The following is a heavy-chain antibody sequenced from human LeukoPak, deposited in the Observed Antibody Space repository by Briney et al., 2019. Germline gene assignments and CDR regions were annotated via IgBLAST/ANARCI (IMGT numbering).Heavy chain of an antibody. CDR3: ARDAIAAAGTQLPYYYYYMDV. J-gene: IGHJ6*03. V-gene: IGHV1-24*01. CDR1: GYTLTELS. Sequence: GASVKVSCKVSGYTLTELSMHWVRQAPGKGLEWMGGFDPEDGETIYAQKFQGRVTMTRDTSISTAYMELSRLRSDDTAVYYCARDAIAAAGTQLPYYYYYMDVWGKGTTVTISS. D-gene: IGHD6-13*01. CDR2: FDPEDGET.